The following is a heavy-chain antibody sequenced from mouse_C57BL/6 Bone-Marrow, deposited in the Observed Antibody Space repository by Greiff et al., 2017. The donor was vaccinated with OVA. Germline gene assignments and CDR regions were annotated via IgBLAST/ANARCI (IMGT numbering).Heavy chain of an antibody. CDR3: ERWCNAVKY. J-gene: IGHJ4*01. CDR2: INTSSGYT. Sequence: QVQLQQSGAELPKPGASVKLSCKASGYTFTCYWMHWVKQRPGQGLEWIGDINTSSGYTKFNQKFKDKATLTADKSSTTAYMQLSSLTNDNAAVYYCERWCNAVKYWGKGTTVT. D-gene: IGHD1-1*02. CDR1: GYTFTCYW. V-gene: IGHV1-7*01.